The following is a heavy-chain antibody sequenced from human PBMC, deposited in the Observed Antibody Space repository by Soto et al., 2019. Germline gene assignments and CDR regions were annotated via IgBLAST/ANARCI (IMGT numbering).Heavy chain of an antibody. D-gene: IGHD6-13*01. J-gene: IGHJ6*02. V-gene: IGHV1-69*13. Sequence: ASVQFSCKASGGTFRSYAISWVRQAPGQGLEWMGGIIPIFGTANYAQKFQGRVTITADESTSTAYMELSSLRSEDTAVYYCASGIAAAGTHYYYYYGMDVWGQGTTVTVSS. CDR1: GGTFRSYA. CDR3: ASGIAAAGTHYYYYYGMDV. CDR2: IIPIFGTA.